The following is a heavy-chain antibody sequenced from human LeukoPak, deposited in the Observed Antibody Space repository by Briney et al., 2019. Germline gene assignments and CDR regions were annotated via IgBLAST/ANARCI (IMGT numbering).Heavy chain of an antibody. V-gene: IGHV1-8*03. CDR2: MNPNSGNT. Sequence: ASVTVSCEASGYTFTSYDISWVRQAPGQGREWMGWMNPNSGNTGYAQKFQGRVTIARNTSISTAYMELSSLRSEDTAVYYCARVQSGLYYYYMDVWGKGTTVTVSS. CDR1: GYTFTSYD. J-gene: IGHJ6*03. D-gene: IGHD4-11*01. CDR3: ARVQSGLYYYYMDV.